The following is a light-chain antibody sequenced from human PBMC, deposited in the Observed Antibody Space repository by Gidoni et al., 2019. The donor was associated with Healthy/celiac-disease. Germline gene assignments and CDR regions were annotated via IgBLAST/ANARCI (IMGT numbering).Light chain of an antibody. J-gene: IGKJ1*01. CDR2: ASS. CDR1: HSISRY. V-gene: IGKV1-39*01. CDR3: QQSYSTPPWT. Sequence: DIQMPQSPSSLSASVGDRVTITCRASHSISRYLNWYQHKPGKPPKLLIYASSSLQSGVPSRFSGSGSGTDFTLTISSLQPEDFATVYCQQSYSTPPWTFXXXTKVEIK.